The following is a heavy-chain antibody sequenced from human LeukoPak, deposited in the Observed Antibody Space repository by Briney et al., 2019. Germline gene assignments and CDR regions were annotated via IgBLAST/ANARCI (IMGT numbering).Heavy chain of an antibody. CDR3: TTAFFLTGTFDY. D-gene: IGHD1-7*01. V-gene: IGHV3-15*01. CDR2: IKSKTDGGTT. J-gene: IGHJ4*02. Sequence: KPGGSLRLSCAASGFTFSNAWMSWVRQAPGKGLEWVGRIKSKTDGGTTDYAAPVKGRFTISRDDSKNTLYLQMNSLKTEDTAVYYCTTAFFLTGTFDYWGQGTLVTVSS. CDR1: GFTFSNAW.